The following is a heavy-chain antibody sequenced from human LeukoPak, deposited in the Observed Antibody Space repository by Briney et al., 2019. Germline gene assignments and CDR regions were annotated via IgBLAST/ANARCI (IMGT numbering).Heavy chain of an antibody. CDR1: GVSVSDYS. V-gene: IGHV4-34*12. Sequence: PSETLSLTCAVYGVSVSDYSWSWIRQSPGKGLEWIGEIFQSTYTNYNPSLKSRVTISADRSENQFSLSLTSVTAADTAVYYCARICCCHTESMCYNYWGQGTLVSVSS. CDR3: ARICCCHTESMCYNY. D-gene: IGHD2-2*02. J-gene: IGHJ4*02. CDR2: IFQSTYT.